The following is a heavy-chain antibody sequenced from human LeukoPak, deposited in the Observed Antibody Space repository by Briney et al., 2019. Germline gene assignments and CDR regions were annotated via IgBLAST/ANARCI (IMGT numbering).Heavy chain of an antibody. CDR3: ARRDSSGFSFEN. J-gene: IGHJ4*02. Sequence: ESLKISCQGSGYRFNDYWIGWARQMPGKGLEWMGIIYVGDSDTRYSPSFQGQVTISADKSISTAYLQWSSLKASDTAMYYCARRDSSGFSFENWGQGTLVTVSS. CDR2: IYVGDSDT. V-gene: IGHV5-51*01. CDR1: GYRFNDYW. D-gene: IGHD3-22*01.